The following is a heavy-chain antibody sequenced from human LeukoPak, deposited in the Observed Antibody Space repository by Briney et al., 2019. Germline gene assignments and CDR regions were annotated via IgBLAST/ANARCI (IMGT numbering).Heavy chain of an antibody. V-gene: IGHV4-4*07. CDR1: GGSISSYY. CDR3: ATVLRVRSYVAFDI. D-gene: IGHD3-16*01. J-gene: IGHJ3*02. Sequence: SETLSLTCTVSGGSISSYYWSWIRQPAGKGLEWIGHIYTSGSINYNPSLKSRVTISVDTSKNQFSLKLSSVTAADTAVYYCATVLRVRSYVAFDIWGQGTMVTVSS. CDR2: IYTSGSI.